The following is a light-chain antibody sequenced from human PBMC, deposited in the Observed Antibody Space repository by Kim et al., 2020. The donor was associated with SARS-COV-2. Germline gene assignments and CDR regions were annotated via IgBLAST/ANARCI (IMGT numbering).Light chain of an antibody. V-gene: IGKV2-28*01. CDR3: MQKGG. J-gene: IGKJ2*03. CDR2: LGS. CDR1: QSLLQGDGYNH. Sequence: VTPGGPSSSSCRSSQSLLQGDGYNHLDWYLQKPGQPPQLLIYLGSIRASGVPDRFSGSGSGTDFTLKISRVEADDVGVYYCMQKGGFGQGTKLEI.